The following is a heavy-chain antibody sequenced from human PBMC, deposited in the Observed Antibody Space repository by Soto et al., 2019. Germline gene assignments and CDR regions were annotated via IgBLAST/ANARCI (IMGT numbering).Heavy chain of an antibody. CDR3: AKGFRDIVATIGVDY. V-gene: IGHV3-9*01. Sequence: GGSLRLSCAASGFTFDDYAMHWVRQAPGKGLEWVSGISWNSGSIGYADSVKGRFTISRDNAKNSLYLQMNSLRAEDTALYYCAKGFRDIVATIGVDYWGQGTLVTVSS. D-gene: IGHD5-12*01. CDR1: GFTFDDYA. J-gene: IGHJ4*02. CDR2: ISWNSGSI.